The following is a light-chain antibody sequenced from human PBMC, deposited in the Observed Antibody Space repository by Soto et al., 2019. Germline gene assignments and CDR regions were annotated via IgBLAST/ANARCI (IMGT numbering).Light chain of an antibody. CDR1: SSDVGGYNY. V-gene: IGLV2-14*01. Sequence: QSVLTQPASVSGSPGQSITISCTGTSSDVGGYNYVSWYQQHPGKAPKLMIYEVSNRPSGVSNRFSGSKSGNTASLTISGLQAEDEADYYCSLYTSSSTLGVFGTGTKVTVL. CDR3: SLYTSSSTLGV. CDR2: EVS. J-gene: IGLJ1*01.